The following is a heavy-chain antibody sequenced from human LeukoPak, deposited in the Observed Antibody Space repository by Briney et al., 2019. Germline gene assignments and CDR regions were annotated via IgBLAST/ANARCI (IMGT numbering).Heavy chain of an antibody. CDR2: ISSGGDYK. V-gene: IGHV3-21*01. D-gene: IGHD1-26*01. CDR1: GFTFSSFS. CDR3: ARIGASVGAIDY. J-gene: IGHJ4*02. Sequence: GGSLRLSCAASGFTFSSFSMNWVRQAPGKGLEWVSSISSGGDYKHYADSVKGRFTISRDNTKNTLYLQMNSLRAEDTAVYYCARIGASVGAIDYWGQGTLVTVSS.